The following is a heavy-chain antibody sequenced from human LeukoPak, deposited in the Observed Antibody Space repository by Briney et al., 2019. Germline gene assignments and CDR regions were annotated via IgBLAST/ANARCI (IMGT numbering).Heavy chain of an antibody. Sequence: ASVKVSCKASGYSFTKYGLNWVRQAPGQGLQWMGWISCYNGHTHYAQNFQGRVTMTTDTSTNTAYMELKGLRSDDTAIYYCARREGRSASPFFFDSWGQGTLVTVSS. D-gene: IGHD6-6*01. CDR2: ISCYNGHT. CDR1: GYSFTKYG. J-gene: IGHJ4*02. V-gene: IGHV1-18*01. CDR3: ARREGRSASPFFFDS.